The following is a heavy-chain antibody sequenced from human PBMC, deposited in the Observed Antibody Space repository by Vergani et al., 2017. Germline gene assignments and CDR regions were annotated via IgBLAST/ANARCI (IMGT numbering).Heavy chain of an antibody. CDR2: IHRSRST. V-gene: IGHV4-4*02. CDR3: ASNPRLGGDVVDS. CDR1: GGSISSDNW. Sequence: QVQLQQWGGGLLKPSGTLSLTCAVYGGSISSDNWWNWVRQAPGKGLQWIGEIHRSRSTNYNPSLRRRVTISLDKSKNQFSLKLTSVTAADTAVYFCASNPRLGGDVVDSWGQGTLVTVSS. D-gene: IGHD3-16*01. J-gene: IGHJ4*02.